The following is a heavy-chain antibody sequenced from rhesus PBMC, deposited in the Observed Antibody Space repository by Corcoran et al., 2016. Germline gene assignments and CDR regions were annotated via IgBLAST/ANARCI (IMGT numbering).Heavy chain of an antibody. Sequence: EVQLVESGGGVVQPGGSLRLSCAASGFTFDDYAMHWVRQAPGKGLEWVSGISWSGGRTYYADSVKGQFTISRDNAKNSLYLQMVSLRAEDTALYYCARVASNYGYFDYWGQGVLVTVSS. V-gene: IGHV3-201*01. CDR1: GFTFDDYA. CDR2: ISWSGGRT. CDR3: ARVASNYGYFDY. D-gene: IGHD4-23*01. J-gene: IGHJ4*01.